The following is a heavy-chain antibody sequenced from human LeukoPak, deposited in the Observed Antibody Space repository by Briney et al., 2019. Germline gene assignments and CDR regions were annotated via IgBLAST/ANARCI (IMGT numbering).Heavy chain of an antibody. Sequence: PGGSLRLSCAVSGFTFSNYVMNWVRQAPGKGLEWVSAISSSGGTTYYADSVKGRFTISRDNSKNTLYLQMNSLRAEDTAVYYCAKKGRTIFGVVITDRGFDYWGQGTLVTVSS. CDR3: AKKGRTIFGVVITDRGFDY. CDR1: GFTFSNYV. CDR2: ISSSGGTT. D-gene: IGHD3-3*01. V-gene: IGHV3-23*01. J-gene: IGHJ4*02.